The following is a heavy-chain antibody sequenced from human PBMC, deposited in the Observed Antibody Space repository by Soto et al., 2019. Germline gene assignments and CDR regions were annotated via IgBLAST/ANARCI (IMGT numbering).Heavy chain of an antibody. CDR3: ARDGGPLYCSGGSCYAGEYFQH. D-gene: IGHD2-15*01. Sequence: GGSLRLSCAASGFTFSDYALHWVRQAPAKGLEWVAVISYDGSNKYYADSVKGRFTISRDNSENTLYLQMNTLRADDTAVYYCARDGGPLYCSGGSCYAGEYFQHWGLGTLVTVSS. CDR2: ISYDGSNK. J-gene: IGHJ1*01. CDR1: GFTFSDYA. V-gene: IGHV3-30*01.